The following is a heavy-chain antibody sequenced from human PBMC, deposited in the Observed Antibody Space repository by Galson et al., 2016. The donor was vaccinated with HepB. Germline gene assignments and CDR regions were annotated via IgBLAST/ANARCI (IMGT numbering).Heavy chain of an antibody. J-gene: IGHJ6*02. CDR1: GFTFDDYA. D-gene: IGHD2-2*01. CDR3: ARGGYCSSTRCQDNYYYYGMDV. V-gene: IGHV3-20*04. Sequence: SLRLSCAASGFTFDDYAMSWVRQVPGKGLEWVSGLNWNGGRTGYVDSVNGRFTISRDNAKNSLYLQMNSLRVEDTARYYCARGGYCSSTRCQDNYYYYGMDVWGQGTTVTVSS. CDR2: LNWNGGRT.